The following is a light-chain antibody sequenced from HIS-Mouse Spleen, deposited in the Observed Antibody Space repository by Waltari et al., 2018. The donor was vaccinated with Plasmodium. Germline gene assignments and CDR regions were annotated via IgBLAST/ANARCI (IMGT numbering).Light chain of an antibody. CDR3: QVWDSSSDHPDVV. Sequence: SYVLTQPPSVSVAPGKTARITCGGNNIGSKSVHWYQQKPGQAPVLVVYDDSDRPSGIPGRVSGSNSGNTATLTISRVEAGDEADYYCQVWDSSSDHPDVVFGGGTKLTVL. CDR1: NIGSKS. J-gene: IGLJ2*01. CDR2: DDS. V-gene: IGLV3-21*03.